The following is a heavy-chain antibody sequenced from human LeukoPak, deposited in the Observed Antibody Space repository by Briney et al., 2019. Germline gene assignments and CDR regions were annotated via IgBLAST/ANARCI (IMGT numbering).Heavy chain of an antibody. CDR1: GFILRSYA. Sequence: GGSLRLSCAASGFILRSYAMSWVRQAPGKGLEWVSAISGSGGSTYYADSVRGRFTISRDNSKNTLYLQMNSLRAEDTAVYYCAKDPLVNSQEYFDYWGQGALVTVSS. D-gene: IGHD2/OR15-2a*01. CDR3: AKDPLVNSQEYFDY. J-gene: IGHJ4*02. CDR2: ISGSGGST. V-gene: IGHV3-23*01.